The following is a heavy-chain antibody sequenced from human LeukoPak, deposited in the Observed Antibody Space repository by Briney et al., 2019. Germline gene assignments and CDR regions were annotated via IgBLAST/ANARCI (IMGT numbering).Heavy chain of an antibody. CDR3: ARGGAYGGRDAFDI. CDR1: GGSFSGYY. Sequence: SETLSLTCAVYGGSFSGYYWSWIRQPPGKGLEWIGEINHSGSTNYNPSLKSRVTISVDTSKNQFSLKLSSVTAADTALYYCARGGAYGGRDAFDIWGQGTMVTVSS. V-gene: IGHV4-34*01. J-gene: IGHJ3*02. D-gene: IGHD4/OR15-4a*01. CDR2: INHSGST.